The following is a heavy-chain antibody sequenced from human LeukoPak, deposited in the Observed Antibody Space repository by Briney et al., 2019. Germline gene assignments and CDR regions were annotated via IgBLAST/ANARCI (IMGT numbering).Heavy chain of an antibody. J-gene: IGHJ6*03. V-gene: IGHV1-8*02. Sequence: ASVKVSCKASGYTFTGYYMHWVRQAPGQGLEWMGWINPNSGNTGYAQKFQGRVTMTRNTSISTAYMELSSLRSEDTAVYYCARGAAGDYYYYYYMDVWGKGTTVTISS. CDR3: ARGAAGDYYYYYYMDV. CDR1: GYTFTGYY. D-gene: IGHD6-19*01. CDR2: INPNSGNT.